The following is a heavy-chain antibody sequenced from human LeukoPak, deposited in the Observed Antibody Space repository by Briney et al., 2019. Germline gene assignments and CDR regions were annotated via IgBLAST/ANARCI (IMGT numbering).Heavy chain of an antibody. CDR3: ARDLQLWFGELNYYGMDV. CDR2: ISSSGSTI. D-gene: IGHD3-10*01. J-gene: IGHJ6*02. CDR1: GFTFSSYE. Sequence: GGSLRLSCAASGFTFSSYEMNWVRQAPGKGLEWVSYISSSGSTIYYADSVKGRFTISRDNAKNSLYLQMSSLRAEDTAVYYCARDLQLWFGELNYYGMDVWGQGTTVTVSS. V-gene: IGHV3-48*03.